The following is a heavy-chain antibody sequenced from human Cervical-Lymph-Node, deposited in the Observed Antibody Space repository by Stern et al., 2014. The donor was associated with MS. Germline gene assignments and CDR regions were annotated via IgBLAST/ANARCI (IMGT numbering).Heavy chain of an antibody. CDR1: GFTFSSYG. V-gene: IGHV3-33*01. D-gene: IGHD2-21*02. CDR3: ARDERSVVTAPAFDI. CDR2: IWYDGSNK. Sequence: DQLVESGGGVVQPGRSLRLSCAASGFTFSSYGMHWVRQAPGKGLEWVAVIWYDGSNKYYADSVKGRFTISRDNSKNTLYLQMNSLRAEDTAVYYCARDERSVVTAPAFDIWGQGTMVTVSS. J-gene: IGHJ3*02.